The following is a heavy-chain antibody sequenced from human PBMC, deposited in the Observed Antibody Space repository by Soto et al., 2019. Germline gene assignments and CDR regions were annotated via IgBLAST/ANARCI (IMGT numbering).Heavy chain of an antibody. J-gene: IGHJ6*02. CDR1: GGSISSSSYY. D-gene: IGHD3-3*01. V-gene: IGHV4-39*01. CDR2: IYYSGST. CDR3: ATTDSPPDGFGVVPYRYYYYGMDV. Sequence: QLQLQESGPGLVKPSETLSLTCTVSGGSISSSSYYWGWIRQPPGKGLEWIGRIYYSGSTYYNPSLKRRATISVDTSKNQFSLKLSSVTAADTAVYYCATTDSPPDGFGVVPYRYYYYGMDVWGQGTTVTVSS.